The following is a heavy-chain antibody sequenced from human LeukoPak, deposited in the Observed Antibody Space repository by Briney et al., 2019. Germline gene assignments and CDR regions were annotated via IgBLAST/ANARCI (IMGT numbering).Heavy chain of an antibody. CDR1: GFTFSSSA. J-gene: IGHJ6*02. D-gene: IGHD4-23*01. CDR2: ISRSGGNI. CDR3: AKDGYGGDSEYYYYYGMDV. Sequence: GGSLRLSCAASGFTFSSSAMSWVRQAPGKGLEWVSAISRSGGNIKYVDSVKGRFTISRDNSKNTLHLQMNSLSADDTALYYCAKDGYGGDSEYYYYYGMDVWGQGTTVTVSS. V-gene: IGHV3-23*01.